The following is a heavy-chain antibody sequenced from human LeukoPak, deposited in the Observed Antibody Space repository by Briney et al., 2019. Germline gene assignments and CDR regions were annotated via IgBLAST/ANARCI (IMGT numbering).Heavy chain of an antibody. Sequence: ASVKVSCKASGYTFTGYYMHWVRQAPGQGLEWMGWINANSGGTNYAQKFQGRVTMTRDTSISTAYMELSSLRSEDTAVYYCARDLGVSGLDIWGQGTMVTVSS. D-gene: IGHD6-19*01. CDR3: ARDLGVSGLDI. CDR2: INANSGGT. CDR1: GYTFTGYY. V-gene: IGHV1-2*02. J-gene: IGHJ3*02.